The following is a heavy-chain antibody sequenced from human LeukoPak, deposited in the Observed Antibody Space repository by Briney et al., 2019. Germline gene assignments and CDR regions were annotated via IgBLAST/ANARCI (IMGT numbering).Heavy chain of an antibody. Sequence: GGSLRLSCAASGITFSSYWMHWVRQAPGKGLEWVASIKQDGNEKYYVDSVKGRFTISRDNPKNSLYLQMSSLRAEDTAVYYCARQLGGSGSYWGQGTLVTVSS. CDR1: GITFSSYW. D-gene: IGHD3-10*01. J-gene: IGHJ4*02. CDR2: IKQDGNEK. CDR3: ARQLGGSGSY. V-gene: IGHV3-7*01.